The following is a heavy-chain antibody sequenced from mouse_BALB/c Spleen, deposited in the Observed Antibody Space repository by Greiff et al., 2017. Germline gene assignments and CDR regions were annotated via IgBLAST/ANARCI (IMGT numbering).Heavy chain of an antibody. V-gene: IGHV1S137*01. CDR1: GYTFTDYA. CDR3: AARNDDYAMDD. J-gene: IGHJ4*01. D-gene: IGHD2-14*01. Sequence: QVQLQQSGAELVRPGVSVKISCKGSGYTFTDYAMHWVKQSHAKSLEWIGVISTYYGDASYNQKFKGKATMTVDKSSSTAYMELARLTSEDSAIYYCAARNDDYAMDDWGQGTSVTVSS. CDR2: ISTYYGDA.